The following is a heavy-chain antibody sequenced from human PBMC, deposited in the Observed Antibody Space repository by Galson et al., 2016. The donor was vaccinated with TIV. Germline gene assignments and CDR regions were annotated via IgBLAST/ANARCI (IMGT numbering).Heavy chain of an antibody. D-gene: IGHD6-19*01. J-gene: IGHJ4*02. CDR3: VKDQRVPYSSGWYDY. CDR2: LKSKRDGGTT. V-gene: IGHV3-15*01. Sequence: SLRLSCAVSGFTFSGAWMSWVRQTPGKGLEWVARLKSKRDGGTTYYADSVKGRFTISRDNSKNTLYLQMNSLRAEDTAAYYCVKDQRVPYSSGWYDYWGQGTLVTVSS. CDR1: GFTFSGAW.